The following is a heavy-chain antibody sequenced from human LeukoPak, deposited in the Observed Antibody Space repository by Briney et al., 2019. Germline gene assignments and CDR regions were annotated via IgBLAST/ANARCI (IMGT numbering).Heavy chain of an antibody. J-gene: IGHJ4*02. CDR3: ARVVAYGVDY. Sequence: ESSEPLSLTCTVSGGSISTYYWSWIRHPPGGGLEWIVYIYYSGYHNYNTSLKSRVTISVDTPKNQFARKLSSVTAADTAVFYCARVVAYGVDYWGERTLVTVSS. CDR2: IYYSGYH. CDR1: GGSISTYY. V-gene: IGHV4-59*08. D-gene: IGHD4-17*01.